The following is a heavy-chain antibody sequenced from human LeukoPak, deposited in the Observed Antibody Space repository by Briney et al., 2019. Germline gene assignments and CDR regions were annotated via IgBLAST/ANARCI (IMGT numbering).Heavy chain of an antibody. CDR2: VYYSGNT. J-gene: IGHJ5*02. D-gene: IGHD6-6*01. CDR1: GGSISSSGSY. V-gene: IGHV4-39*07. Sequence: SETLSLTCTVSGGSISSSGSYWGWIRQPPGKGLEWFVSVYYSGNTYNPSLKSRVTISVDTSKNQFSLNLTSVNAADTAIYYCARVMAARREDLNWFDPWGQGTLVTVSS. CDR3: ARVMAARREDLNWFDP.